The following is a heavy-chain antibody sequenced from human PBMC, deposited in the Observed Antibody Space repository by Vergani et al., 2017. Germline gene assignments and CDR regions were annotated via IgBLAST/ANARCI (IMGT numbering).Heavy chain of an antibody. CDR2: INPSGGST. CDR1: GFTFDDYA. V-gene: IGHV1-46*02. J-gene: IGHJ6*02. D-gene: IGHD1-26*01. CDR3: ARVSVGASSLPYYYYYGMDV. Sequence: VQLVESGGGLVQPGRSLRLSCAASGFTFDDYAMHWVRQAPGKGLEWMGIINPSGGSTSYAQKFQGRVTMTRDTSTSTVYMELSSLRSEDTAVYYCARVSVGASSLPYYYYYGMDVWGQGTTVTVSS.